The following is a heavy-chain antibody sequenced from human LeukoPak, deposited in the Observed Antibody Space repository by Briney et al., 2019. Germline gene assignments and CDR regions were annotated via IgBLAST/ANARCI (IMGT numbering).Heavy chain of an antibody. J-gene: IGHJ4*02. D-gene: IGHD4-17*01. CDR3: AKAGIVYGAPESD. Sequence: QPGRSLRLSRAASGFTFDDYAMHWVRQAPGKGLEWVSGISWNSGSIGYADSVKGRFTISRDNAKNSLYLQMNSLRAEDTALYYCAKAGIVYGAPESDWGQGTLVTVSS. CDR2: ISWNSGSI. V-gene: IGHV3-9*01. CDR1: GFTFDDYA.